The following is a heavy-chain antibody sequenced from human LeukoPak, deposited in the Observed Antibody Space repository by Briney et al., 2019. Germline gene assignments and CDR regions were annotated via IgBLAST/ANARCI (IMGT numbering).Heavy chain of an antibody. V-gene: IGHV3-23*01. Sequence: GGSLRLSCAVSRFTFSSHAMSWARQAPGKGLEWVSAISGGGGSTYSADSVKGRFTVSRDNSKNTLYLQMNSLRAEDTAVYYCAIHPDIVATYIDYWGQGTLVTVSS. CDR3: AIHPDIVATYIDY. CDR2: ISGGGGST. CDR1: RFTFSSHA. D-gene: IGHD5-12*01. J-gene: IGHJ4*02.